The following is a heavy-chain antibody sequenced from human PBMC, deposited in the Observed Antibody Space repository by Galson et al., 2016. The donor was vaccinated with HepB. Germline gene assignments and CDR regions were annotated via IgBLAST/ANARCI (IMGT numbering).Heavy chain of an antibody. CDR2: INYSGNT. CDR3: ARTFVDIYGRRYFDY. V-gene: IGHV4-34*10. J-gene: IGHJ4*02. CDR1: GGSLSGYY. Sequence: LSLTCGVSGGSLSGYYWSWIRQAPGKGLEWVGDINYSGNTYYNPSLKSRVTMSVDTSRKHFYLKLISVTAADTAVFYCARTFVDIYGRRYFDYWGQGTLVSVS. D-gene: IGHD5-18*01.